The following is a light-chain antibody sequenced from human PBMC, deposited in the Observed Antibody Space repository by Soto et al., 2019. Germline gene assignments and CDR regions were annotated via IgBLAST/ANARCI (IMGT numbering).Light chain of an antibody. CDR3: QQYNNWRT. CDR1: QSVSSN. CDR2: GAS. Sequence: EIVLTQSPGTLSLSPGARATLSCRASQSVSSNLAWYQQKPGQAPRLLIYGASTRATGIPARFSGSGSGTEFTLTISSLQSEDFAVYYCQQYNNWRTFGGGTKVDIK. J-gene: IGKJ4*01. V-gene: IGKV3-15*01.